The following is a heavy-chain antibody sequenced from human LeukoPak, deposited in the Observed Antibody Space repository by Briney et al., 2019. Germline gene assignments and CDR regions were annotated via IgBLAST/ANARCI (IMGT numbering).Heavy chain of an antibody. CDR2: IVVGSGNT. Sequence: SVKVSCKASGFTFISSTIQWVRQARGQRLEWMGCIVVGSGNTNYAQNFEERVTITRDMSTSTAYMELSSLRAEDTAVYYCAADLPGGAMFDPWGQGTLVTVSS. CDR3: AADLPGGAMFDP. V-gene: IGHV1-58*02. D-gene: IGHD3-16*01. J-gene: IGHJ5*02. CDR1: GFTFISST.